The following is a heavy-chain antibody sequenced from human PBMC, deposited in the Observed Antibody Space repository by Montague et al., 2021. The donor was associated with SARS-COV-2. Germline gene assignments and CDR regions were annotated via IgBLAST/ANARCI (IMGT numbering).Heavy chain of an antibody. J-gene: IGHJ5*01. Sequence: TLSLTCSVFGDPTNNVNYFWSWIRQPAGKGLEWIGRVYISGSTDYNPSLKSRVTVLLDKSANELTLQVTSVTAADTAVYYCARVSGYGSGSSFNWFDSWGQGSVVTVSS. CDR2: VYISGST. V-gene: IGHV4-61*02. D-gene: IGHD3-10*01. CDR1: GDPTNNVNYF. CDR3: ARVSGYGSGSSFNWFDS.